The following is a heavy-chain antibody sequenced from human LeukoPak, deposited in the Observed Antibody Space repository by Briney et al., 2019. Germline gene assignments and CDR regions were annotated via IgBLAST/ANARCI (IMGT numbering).Heavy chain of an antibody. CDR2: ISDDGIKI. CDR3: ARGFNNWNYYFDH. J-gene: IGHJ4*02. V-gene: IGHV3-30*03. Sequence: GGSLRLSCAASGFRFSSYGMHWVRQAPGKGLEWVAVISDDGIKIYYGDSVKGRFTVSKDNAKNSLYLQMNSLRAEDTAVFYCARGFNNWNYYFDHWGQGTLVTVSP. CDR1: GFRFSSYG. D-gene: IGHD1-7*01.